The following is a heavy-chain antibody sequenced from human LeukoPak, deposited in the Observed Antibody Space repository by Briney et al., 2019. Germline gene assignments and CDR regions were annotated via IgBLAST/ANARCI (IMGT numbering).Heavy chain of an antibody. D-gene: IGHD3-10*01. CDR1: GDSISTHY. CDR3: ARGSGGDGSGSL. CDR2: IYYSVTS. V-gene: IGHV4-59*11. J-gene: IGHJ4*02. Sequence: SETLSLTCTVSGDSISTHYWSWIRQPPGKGLEWIGYIYYSVTSDYNPSLKSRVTMSVDMSTNQISLKLSSVTAADTAVYYCARGSGGDGSGSLWGRGTLVTVSS.